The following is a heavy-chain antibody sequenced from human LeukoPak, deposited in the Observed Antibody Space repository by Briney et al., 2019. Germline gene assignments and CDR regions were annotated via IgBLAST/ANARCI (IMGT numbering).Heavy chain of an antibody. J-gene: IGHJ3*02. CDR2: ISYDGSNK. D-gene: IGHD6-19*01. Sequence: GRSLRLSCAASGFTFSSYGMHWVRQAPGKGLKWVAVISYDGSNKYYADSVKGRFTISRDNSKNTLYLQMNSLRAEDTAVYYCAKTSLSGWYVPGAFDIWGQGTMVTVSS. CDR1: GFTFSSYG. CDR3: AKTSLSGWYVPGAFDI. V-gene: IGHV3-30*18.